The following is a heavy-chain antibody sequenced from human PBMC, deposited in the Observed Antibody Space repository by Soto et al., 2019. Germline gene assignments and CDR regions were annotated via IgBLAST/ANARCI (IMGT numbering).Heavy chain of an antibody. D-gene: IGHD3-16*02. CDR2: IYYSGST. Sequence: PSETLSLTCTVSGGSISSGDYYCSWNRQPPGKGLEWIGYIYYSGSTNYNPSLKSRVTISVDTSKNQFSLKLSSVPAADTAVYYCAGLQSMRLSGLDPWGQGTLVTVSS. CDR1: GGSISSGDYY. J-gene: IGHJ5*02. CDR3: AGLQSMRLSGLDP. V-gene: IGHV4-30-4*01.